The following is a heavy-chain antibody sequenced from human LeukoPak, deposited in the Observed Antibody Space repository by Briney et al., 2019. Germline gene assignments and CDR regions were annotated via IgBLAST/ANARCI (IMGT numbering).Heavy chain of an antibody. Sequence: SVKVSCKPSGGTFNSYAISRVRQAPGPGLEWMGRIIPIFGLANYAQQFQGRVTITADKSTSPAYIELSSLRSEDTAVYYCARDSTRYYDFWSDYYYYGIDVWGQGTTVTVSS. J-gene: IGHJ6*02. CDR3: ARDSTRYYDFWSDYYYYGIDV. D-gene: IGHD3-3*01. CDR1: GGTFNSYA. CDR2: IIPIFGLA. V-gene: IGHV1-69*04.